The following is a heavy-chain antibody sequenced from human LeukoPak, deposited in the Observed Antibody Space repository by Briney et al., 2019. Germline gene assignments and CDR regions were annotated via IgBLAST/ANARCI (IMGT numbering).Heavy chain of an antibody. D-gene: IGHD2/OR15-2a*01. CDR3: ARKAFCNSATCYGALDV. V-gene: IGHV3-30*02. CDR1: GFTFSAIG. CDR2: IYYDGRNK. J-gene: IGHJ3*01. Sequence: GGSPRLSCVASGFTFSAIGMHWVRQAPGKGLEWVAYIYYDGRNKYYADSVKGRFTISRDNSKNTLYLQLNSLGAADTAVYYCARKAFCNSATCYGALDVWGQGTMVTVSS.